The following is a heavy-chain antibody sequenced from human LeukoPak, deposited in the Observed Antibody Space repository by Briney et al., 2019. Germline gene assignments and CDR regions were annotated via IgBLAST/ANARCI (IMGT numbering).Heavy chain of an antibody. Sequence: GGSLRLSCTASGFIFSNGWMTWVRQGPGQGPEWVGRIKSNVDGGTTDYASSVRGRFTISRDDSKNTINLQMNSLTFDDTAVYYCSKDLPPTSAWALKYWGPGALVTVSS. CDR2: IKSNVDGGTT. V-gene: IGHV3-15*07. J-gene: IGHJ4*02. CDR3: SKDLPPTSAWALKY. D-gene: IGHD6-19*01. CDR1: GFIFSNGW.